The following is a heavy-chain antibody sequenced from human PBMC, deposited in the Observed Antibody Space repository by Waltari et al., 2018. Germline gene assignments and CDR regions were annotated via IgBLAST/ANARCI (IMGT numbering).Heavy chain of an antibody. CDR1: GFTFSSYG. Sequence: QVQLVESGGGVVQPGGSLRLSCAASGFTFSSYGMHWVRQAPGKGLEWVAFILYDGSNKYYADSVKGRFTISRDNSKNTLYLQMNSLRAEDTAVYYCAKAPDSSSTYYWGQGTLVTVSS. V-gene: IGHV3-30*02. CDR3: AKAPDSSSTYY. CDR2: ILYDGSNK. J-gene: IGHJ4*02. D-gene: IGHD6-13*01.